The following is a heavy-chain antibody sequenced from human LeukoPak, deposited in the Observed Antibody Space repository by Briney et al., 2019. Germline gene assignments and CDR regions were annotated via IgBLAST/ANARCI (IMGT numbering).Heavy chain of an antibody. V-gene: IGHV3-64D*06. D-gene: IGHD2-2*01. J-gene: IGHJ4*02. CDR2: ISGNGGST. CDR3: VKDRYCSSTTCYANFDS. Sequence: GGSLTLSCSASGFTFSSHAMHWVRQAPGKGLEYVSVISGNGGSTYYVDSVRGRFTISRDNSKNTLYLQMSSLRAEDTAVYYCVKDRYCSSTTCYANFDSWGQGTLVTVSS. CDR1: GFTFSSHA.